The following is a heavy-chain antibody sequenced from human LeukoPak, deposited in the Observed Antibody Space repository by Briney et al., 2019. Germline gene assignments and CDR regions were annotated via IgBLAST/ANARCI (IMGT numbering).Heavy chain of an antibody. CDR2: ISAYNGNT. CDR1: GYTFTSYG. Sequence: ASVKVSCKASGYTFTSYGISWVRQAPGQGPEWMGWISAYNGNTNYAQKLQGRVTMTTDTSTSTAYMELRSLRSDDTAVYYCARLQLLQAYYYYYYMDVWGKGTTVTVSS. CDR3: ARLQLLQAYYYYYYMDV. J-gene: IGHJ6*03. V-gene: IGHV1-18*01. D-gene: IGHD2-2*01.